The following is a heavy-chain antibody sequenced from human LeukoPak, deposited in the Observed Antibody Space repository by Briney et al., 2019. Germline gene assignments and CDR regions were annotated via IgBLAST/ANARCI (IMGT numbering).Heavy chain of an antibody. Sequence: GGSLRLSCAASGFTFSSYSMNWVRQAPGKGLEWVSSISSSSSYIYYADSVKGRFTISRDNAKNSLYLQMNSLRAEDTALYYCAKDSSSWYLGQLDYWGQGTLVTVSS. CDR1: GFTFSSYS. CDR3: AKDSSSWYLGQLDY. CDR2: ISSSSSYI. J-gene: IGHJ4*02. V-gene: IGHV3-21*04. D-gene: IGHD6-13*01.